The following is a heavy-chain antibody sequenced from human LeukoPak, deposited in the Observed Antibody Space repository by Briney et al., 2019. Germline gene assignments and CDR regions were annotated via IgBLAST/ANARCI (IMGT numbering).Heavy chain of an antibody. CDR1: GFTVSSNY. J-gene: IGHJ4*02. CDR3: ARLTGDLSYFDY. D-gene: IGHD7-27*01. Sequence: GGSLRLSCAASGFTVSSNYMSWVRQAPGKGLEWVSSISTSSNYIYYADSVKGRFTISRDNAKNSLYLQMNSLRAEDTAVYYCARLTGDLSYFDYWGQGTLVTVSS. V-gene: IGHV3-21*01. CDR2: ISTSSNYI.